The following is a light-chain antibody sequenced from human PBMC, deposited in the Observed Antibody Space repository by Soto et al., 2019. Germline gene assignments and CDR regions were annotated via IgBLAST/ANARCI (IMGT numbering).Light chain of an antibody. CDR2: ENN. J-gene: IGLJ3*02. CDR1: SSNIGNNY. V-gene: IGLV1-51*02. CDR3: GTWDIRLNINWV. Sequence: QSVLTQPPSVSAAPGQTVTISCSGSSSNIGNNYVSWYQHLPGTAPRLLIFENNKRPSGIPDRFSGSKSGTSATLAITGLQTGDEVDYYCGTWDIRLNINWVFGGGTKLTVL.